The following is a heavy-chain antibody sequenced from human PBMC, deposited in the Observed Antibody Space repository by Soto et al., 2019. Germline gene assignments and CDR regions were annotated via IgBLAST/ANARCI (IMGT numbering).Heavy chain of an antibody. V-gene: IGHV1-69*01. D-gene: IGHD5-18*01. J-gene: IGHJ6*02. Sequence: QVQLVQSGAEVKKPGYSVKVSCKASGGTFSSYAISWVRQAPGQGLEWMGGIIPIFGTANYAQKFQGRVTITADESTSTAYMELSSLRSDDTAVYYCARHLVDTAKSYYDYGMDVWGQGTTVTVSS. CDR3: ARHLVDTAKSYYDYGMDV. CDR1: GGTFSSYA. CDR2: IIPIFGTA.